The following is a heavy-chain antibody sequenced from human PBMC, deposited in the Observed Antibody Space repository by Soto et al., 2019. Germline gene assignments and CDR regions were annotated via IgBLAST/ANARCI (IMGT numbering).Heavy chain of an antibody. CDR2: IYWDDDK. CDR3: ERSIQGLSNMDV. V-gene: IGHV2-5*02. Sequence: QITLKESGHTLVKPTQTLTLTCTFSGFSLTTSGVGGGWIRQTPGKALEWLAFIYWDDDKRYRPSLKSRLTITKDTSKNQVVLTMTNMDPVDTGTYYCERSIQGLSNMDVWGQGTTVTVSS. D-gene: IGHD5-18*01. J-gene: IGHJ6*02. CDR1: GFSLTTSGVG.